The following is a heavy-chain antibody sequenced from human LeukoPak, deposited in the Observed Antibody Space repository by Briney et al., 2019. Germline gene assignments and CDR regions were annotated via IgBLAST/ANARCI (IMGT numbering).Heavy chain of an antibody. D-gene: IGHD6-13*01. CDR1: GGSFSGYY. CDR3: ARGLWQQLGNDY. CDR2: INHSGST. Sequence: SETLSLTCAVYGGSFSGYYWSWIRQPPGRGLEWIGEINHSGSTNYNPSLKSRVTISVDTSKNQFSLKLSSVTAADTAVYYCARGLWQQLGNDYWGQGTLVTVPS. J-gene: IGHJ4*02. V-gene: IGHV4-34*01.